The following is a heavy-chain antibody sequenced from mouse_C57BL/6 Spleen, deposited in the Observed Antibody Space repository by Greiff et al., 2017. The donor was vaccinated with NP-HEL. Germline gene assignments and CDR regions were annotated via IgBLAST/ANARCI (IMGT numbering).Heavy chain of an antibody. CDR1: GYSFTGYY. V-gene: IGHV1-42*01. CDR3: ARSGGLFDY. J-gene: IGHJ2*01. D-gene: IGHD3-1*01. CDR2: INPSTGGT. Sequence: EVQLQQSGPELVKPGASVKISCKASGYSFTGYYMNWVKQSPEKSLEWIGEINPSTGGTTYNQKFKAKATLTVDKSSSTAYMQLKSLTSEDSAVYYCARSGGLFDYWGQGTTLTVSS.